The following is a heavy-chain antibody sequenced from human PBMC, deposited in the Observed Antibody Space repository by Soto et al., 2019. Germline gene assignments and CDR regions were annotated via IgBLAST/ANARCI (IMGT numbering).Heavy chain of an antibody. Sequence: EVQLVESGGGLVQPGGSLRLSCAASGFTFTSHWLHWVRQAPGEGLVWVSRMSPDGSYTKFADSVKGRFTISRDNAKSTLYLDMNSLRAEDTGVYYCARPKTKVYSAFDTWGQGTMVTVSS. CDR2: MSPDGSYT. V-gene: IGHV3-74*03. J-gene: IGHJ3*02. CDR3: ARPKTKVYSAFDT. CDR1: GFTFTSHW. D-gene: IGHD6-6*01.